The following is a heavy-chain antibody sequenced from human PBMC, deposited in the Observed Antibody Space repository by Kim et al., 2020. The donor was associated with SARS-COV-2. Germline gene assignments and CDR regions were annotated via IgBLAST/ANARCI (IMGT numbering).Heavy chain of an antibody. D-gene: IGHD3-16*01. Sequence: GGSLRLSCAASGFTFSSYAMSWVRQAPGKGMEWVSGISGTGGSTYYADSVKGRFAISRDNSKNKLYLQMNSLRADDTAVYYCATGSWIIYDSWSDAFDLWGQGTMVTVSS. CDR2: ISGTGGST. J-gene: IGHJ3*01. V-gene: IGHV3-23*01. CDR1: GFTFSSYA. CDR3: ATGSWIIYDSWSDAFDL.